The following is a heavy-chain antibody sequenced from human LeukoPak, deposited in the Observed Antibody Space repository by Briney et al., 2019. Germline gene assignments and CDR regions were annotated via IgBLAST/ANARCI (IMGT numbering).Heavy chain of an antibody. CDR3: AREGRGRAFDI. D-gene: IGHD3-10*01. V-gene: IGHV1-69*05. J-gene: IGHJ3*02. CDR2: IIPIFGTA. CDR1: GGTFSSYA. Sequence: SVKVSCKASGGTFSSYAISWVRQAPGQGLEWMGRIIPIFGTANYAQKFQGRVMITTDESTSTAYMELSSLRSEDTAVYYCAREGRGRAFDIWGQGTMVTVSS.